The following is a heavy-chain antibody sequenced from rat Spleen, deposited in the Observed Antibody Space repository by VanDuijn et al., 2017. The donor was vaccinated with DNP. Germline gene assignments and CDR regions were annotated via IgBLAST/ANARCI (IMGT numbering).Heavy chain of an antibody. CDR2: IIYDGSST. Sequence: EVQLVESGGDLVQPGRSLKLSCVVSGFTFGDYAMAWVRQAPKKGLEWVATIIYDGSSTYYGASVKGRFTISRDNAKSTLYLQMDSLRSEETATYYYARYSLIPRVWDYWGQGVMVTVSS. CDR3: ARYSLIPRVWDY. V-gene: IGHV5-17*01. CDR1: GFTFGDYA. J-gene: IGHJ2*01. D-gene: IGHD1-2*01.